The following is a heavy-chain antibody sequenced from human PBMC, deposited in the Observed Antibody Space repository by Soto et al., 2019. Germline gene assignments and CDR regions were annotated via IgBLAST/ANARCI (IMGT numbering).Heavy chain of an antibody. J-gene: IGHJ4*02. V-gene: IGHV1-69*01. CDR3: ARGADYSSSAY. D-gene: IGHD6-6*01. CDR1: GGTFSRYA. CDR2: IIPMLGTA. Sequence: QVQLVQSGAEVKKPGSSVKVSCNASGGTFSRYAISWVRQAPGQGLEWMGGIIPMLGTANYAQKFQGRITLTADESASTAYMDLSSLRSEDTAVYYCARGADYSSSAYWGQGTLVTVSS.